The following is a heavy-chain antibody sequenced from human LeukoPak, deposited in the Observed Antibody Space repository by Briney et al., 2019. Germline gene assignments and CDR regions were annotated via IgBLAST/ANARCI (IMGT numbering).Heavy chain of an antibody. J-gene: IGHJ4*02. Sequence: SETLSLTCTVSGGSISSHHWGWIRQPPGKGLEWIGYIYYSGSTNYKPSLKSRVTISVDTSKNQFSLKLTSVTAADTAVYYCARHLDIAASGTFDYWGQGTLVTVSS. CDR2: IYYSGST. D-gene: IGHD6-13*01. CDR1: GGSISSHH. CDR3: ARHLDIAASGTFDY. V-gene: IGHV4-59*08.